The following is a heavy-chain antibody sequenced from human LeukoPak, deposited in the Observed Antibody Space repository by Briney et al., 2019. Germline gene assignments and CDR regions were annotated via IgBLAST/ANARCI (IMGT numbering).Heavy chain of an antibody. J-gene: IGHJ4*02. CDR1: GYSISSGYS. CDR3: ARFRGGVGWEY. CDR2: ITHTGTT. D-gene: IGHD5-24*01. V-gene: IGHV4-38-2*02. Sequence: SETLSLTCTVSGYSISSGYSWAWIRQPPGKGLEWISSITHTGTTYYNPSLKSRVTVSRDTSKNHFSLNLSSVTAAGTAVYYCARFRGGVGWEYWGQGTLVTVSS.